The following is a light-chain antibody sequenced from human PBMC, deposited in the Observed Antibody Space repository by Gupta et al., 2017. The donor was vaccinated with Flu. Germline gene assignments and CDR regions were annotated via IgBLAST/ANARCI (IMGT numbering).Light chain of an antibody. Sequence: EIMLTQSPGTLSLSPGERATLSCRASQSINSNYLAWYQQKPGQAPRLLIFSASSRATGIPDRFSGSGSGTEFTLTIYRREPEDFAMYYCQQDDNSLNSFGQGTKVEIK. V-gene: IGKV3-20*01. CDR2: SAS. CDR3: QQDDNSLNS. J-gene: IGKJ2*03. CDR1: QSINSNY.